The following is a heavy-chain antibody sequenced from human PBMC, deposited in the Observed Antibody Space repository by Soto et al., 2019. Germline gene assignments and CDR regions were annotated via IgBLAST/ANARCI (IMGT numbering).Heavy chain of an antibody. Sequence: LGESLKISCKGSGYSFAGYWITWVRQMPGKGLEWMGIIYPGDSDTRYSPSFQGQVTISADKSISTAYLQWSSLKASDTAMYYCARQAYDTSGYRYFDFWGQGTLVTVSS. D-gene: IGHD3-22*01. V-gene: IGHV5-51*01. CDR1: GYSFAGYW. CDR2: IYPGDSDT. J-gene: IGHJ4*02. CDR3: ARQAYDTSGYRYFDF.